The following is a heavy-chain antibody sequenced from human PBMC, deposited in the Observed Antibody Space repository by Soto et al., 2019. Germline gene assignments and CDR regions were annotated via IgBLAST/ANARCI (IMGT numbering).Heavy chain of an antibody. CDR3: ASCFRTVTTYHWFDP. CDR1: GGSFSGYY. J-gene: IGHJ5*02. Sequence: SETLSLTCAVYGGSFSGYYWSWIRQPPGKGLEWIGEINHSGSTNYNPSLKSRVTISVDTSKNQFSLKLSSVTAADTAVYYCASCFRTVTTYHWFDPWGQGTLVTVSS. D-gene: IGHD4-17*01. CDR2: INHSGST. V-gene: IGHV4-34*01.